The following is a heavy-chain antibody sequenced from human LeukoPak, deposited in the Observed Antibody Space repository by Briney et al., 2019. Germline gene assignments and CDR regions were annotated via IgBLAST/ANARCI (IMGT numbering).Heavy chain of an antibody. J-gene: IGHJ6*03. CDR3: ARDRDYFYMDV. Sequence: GGSLRLSCAASGFTFSGYWMSWVRQAPGKGPEWVANIKQVESEKYYVDSVKGRFTISRDNSKNTLYLQMNSLRAEDTAVYYCARDRDYFYMDVWGKGTTVTVSS. CDR2: IKQVESEK. V-gene: IGHV3-7*01. CDR1: GFTFSGYW.